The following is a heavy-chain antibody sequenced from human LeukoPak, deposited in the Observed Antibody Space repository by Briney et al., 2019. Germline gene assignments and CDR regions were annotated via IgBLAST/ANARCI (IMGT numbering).Heavy chain of an antibody. CDR3: ASEYQQPLDY. V-gene: IGHV3-48*03. J-gene: IGHJ4*02. Sequence: PGRSLRLSCAASGFTFSNFEMNWVRQAPGKGLEWVSSISSGSSSKYYADSVKGRFTISRGNAKNSLYLQMSSLRAEDTAVYYCASEYQQPLDYWGQGALVTVSS. CDR2: ISSGSSSK. CDR1: GFTFSNFE. D-gene: IGHD2-2*01.